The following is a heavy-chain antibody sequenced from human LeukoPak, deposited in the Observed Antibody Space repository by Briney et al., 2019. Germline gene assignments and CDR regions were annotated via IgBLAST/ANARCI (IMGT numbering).Heavy chain of an antibody. CDR1: GFTFSSYW. D-gene: IGHD3-10*01. CDR3: ARVNGDGHFDY. J-gene: IGHJ4*02. V-gene: IGHV3-7*01. Sequence: PGGSLRLSCAASGFTFSSYWMSWVRQAPGKGLEWVANIKQDGSEKYYVDSVKGRFTISRDNAKSSLYLQMNSLRAEDTAVYYCARVNGDGHFDYWGQGTLVTVSS. CDR2: IKQDGSEK.